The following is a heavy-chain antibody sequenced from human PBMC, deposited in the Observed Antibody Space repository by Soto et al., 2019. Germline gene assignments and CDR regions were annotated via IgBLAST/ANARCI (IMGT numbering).Heavy chain of an antibody. J-gene: IGHJ6*02. V-gene: IGHV1-46*01. CDR1: GYTFTSYY. CDR3: ARSVNLGDYYYYGMDV. CDR2: INPSGGST. D-gene: IGHD4-4*01. Sequence: ASVKVACKASGYTFTSYYMHWVRQAPGEGLEWMGIINPSGGSTSYAQKFQGRVTMTRDTSTSTVYMELSSLRSEDTAVYYCARSVNLGDYYYYGMDVWGQGTTVTVSS.